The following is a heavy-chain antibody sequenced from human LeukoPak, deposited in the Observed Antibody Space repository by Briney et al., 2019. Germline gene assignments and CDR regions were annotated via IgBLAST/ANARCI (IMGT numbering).Heavy chain of an antibody. CDR1: GGSISSYY. V-gene: IGHV4-4*09. D-gene: IGHD6-13*01. CDR2: IYTSGST. J-gene: IGHJ4*02. Sequence: TSETLSLTCTVSGGSISSYYWSWIRQPPGKGLEWIGYIYTSGSTNYNPSLKSRVTISVDTSKNQLSLKLSSVTAADTAVYYCARHSVEQPSFDYWGQGTLVTVSS. CDR3: ARHSVEQPSFDY.